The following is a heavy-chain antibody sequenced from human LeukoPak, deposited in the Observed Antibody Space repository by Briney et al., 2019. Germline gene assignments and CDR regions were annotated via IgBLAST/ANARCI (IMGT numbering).Heavy chain of an antibody. J-gene: IGHJ4*02. D-gene: IGHD4-23*01. CDR3: VRGNDYGGPHY. CDR2: IDRDGSRI. CDR1: GFTFSSYW. Sequence: GGSLRLSCAVSGFTFSSYWMHWVRQAPGKGLVWVSRIDRDGSRINYADSVKGRFTISRDNGKNTLFLQMNSLRAEDAAVYYCVRGNDYGGPHYRGQGTLVTVSS. V-gene: IGHV3-74*01.